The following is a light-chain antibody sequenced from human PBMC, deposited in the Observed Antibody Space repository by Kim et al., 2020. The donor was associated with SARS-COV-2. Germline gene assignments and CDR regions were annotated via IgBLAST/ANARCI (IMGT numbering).Light chain of an antibody. Sequence: DIQMTQSPSSLSASVGDRVTITCRASQDISNSLAWYQQKPGKAPKLLLYTASRLESGVPARFSGSGSGTDYTLTIGSLRPEDFASYYCQQYYSSPPYTFGQGTKLEI. V-gene: IGKV1-NL1*01. CDR1: QDISNS. CDR3: QQYYSSPPYT. J-gene: IGKJ2*01. CDR2: TAS.